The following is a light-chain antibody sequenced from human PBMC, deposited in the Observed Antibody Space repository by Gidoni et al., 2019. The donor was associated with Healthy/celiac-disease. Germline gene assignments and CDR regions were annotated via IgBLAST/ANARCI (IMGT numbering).Light chain of an antibody. V-gene: IGKV3-20*01. CDR3: QQYGRSPLT. CDR1: QSVSSSY. J-gene: IGKJ4*01. Sequence: LTQYPGTLSLSPGERATLSCRARQSVSSSYLAWYQQKPGQAPRLMIYGASSRATVIPARFSGSWSGTDFTFTISRLEPEDFAVYYCQQYGRSPLTFGGGTKVEIK. CDR2: GAS.